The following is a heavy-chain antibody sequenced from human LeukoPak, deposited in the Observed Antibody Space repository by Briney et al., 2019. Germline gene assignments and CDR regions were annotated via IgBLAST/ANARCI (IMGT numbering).Heavy chain of an antibody. CDR1: GGSVSNYY. V-gene: IGHV4-39*07. CDR3: ARGGLASRVWYSYGSYYFDY. CDR2: IYYSGST. Sequence: PSETLSLTCTVSGGSVSNYYWGWIRQPPGKGLEWIGSIYYSGSTYYNPSLKSRVTISVDTSKNQFSLKLSSVTAADTAVYYCARGGLASRVWYSYGSYYFDYWGQGTLVTVSS. D-gene: IGHD5-18*01. J-gene: IGHJ4*02.